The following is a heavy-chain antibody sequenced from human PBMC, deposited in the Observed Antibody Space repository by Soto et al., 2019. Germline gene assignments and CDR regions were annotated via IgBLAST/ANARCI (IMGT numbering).Heavy chain of an antibody. CDR1: GFTFTSFW. V-gene: IGHV3-7*01. CDR2: INPDGNEK. CDR3: SRSLDS. Sequence: GSLILSCAASGFTFTSFWMDWVRQAPGKGLEWVANINPDGNEKHYVDSVKGRFTISRDNAKNSLYLQMSGLTAEDSALYYCSRSLDSWGQGTRVTVSS. J-gene: IGHJ4*02.